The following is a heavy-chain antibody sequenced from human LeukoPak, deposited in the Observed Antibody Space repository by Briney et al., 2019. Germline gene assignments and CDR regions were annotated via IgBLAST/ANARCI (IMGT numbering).Heavy chain of an antibody. J-gene: IGHJ4*02. V-gene: IGHV1-18*01. Sequence: GASVKVSCKASGYTFTSYGSSWVRQAPGQGLEGMGWISAYNGNTNYAQKLQGRVTMTTDTSTSTAYMELRSLRSDDTAVYYCARDDGSGSYYNVGYWGQGTLVTVSS. CDR2: ISAYNGNT. CDR1: GYTFTSYG. CDR3: ARDDGSGSYYNVGY. D-gene: IGHD3-10*01.